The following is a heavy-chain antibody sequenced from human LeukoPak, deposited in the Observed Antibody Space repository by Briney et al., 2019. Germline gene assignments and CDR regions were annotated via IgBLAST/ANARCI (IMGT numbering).Heavy chain of an antibody. J-gene: IGHJ4*02. V-gene: IGHV3-7*04. CDR3: ARGDDFSGDY. CDR1: GFTFSNYW. CDR2: IHPDGNEK. D-gene: IGHD3/OR15-3a*01. Sequence: PGGSLRLSCAASGFTFSNYWMSWVRQAPGKGLEWVANIHPDGNEKHHVDSVKGRFTISRDNAKNLLHLQMDSLRVEDTAVYYCARGDDFSGDYWGQGTLVTVSS.